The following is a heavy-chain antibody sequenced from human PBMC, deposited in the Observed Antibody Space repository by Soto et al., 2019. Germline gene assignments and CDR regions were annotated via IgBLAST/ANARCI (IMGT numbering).Heavy chain of an antibody. V-gene: IGHV3-30*03. CDR1: GFTFSSYG. Sequence: GGSLRLSCAASGFTFSSYGMHWVLQAPGKGLEWVAVISYDGSNKYYADSVKGRFTISRDNSKNTLYLQMNSLRAEDTAVYYCAAYYYDSSGYFLVDYWGQGTLVTVSS. J-gene: IGHJ4*02. CDR2: ISYDGSNK. D-gene: IGHD3-22*01. CDR3: AAYYYDSSGYFLVDY.